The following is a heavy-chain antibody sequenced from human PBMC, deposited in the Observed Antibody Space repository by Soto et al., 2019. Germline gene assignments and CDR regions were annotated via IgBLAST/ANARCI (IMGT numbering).Heavy chain of an antibody. CDR2: INHSGST. D-gene: IGHD6-13*01. J-gene: IGHJ5*02. CDR3: ARFIAAAGKRDWFDP. CDR1: GGYFSGYY. V-gene: IGHV4-34*01. Sequence: SETLSLTCAVYGGYFSGYYWSWIRKNPGKGLEWIGEINHSGSTNYNPSLKSRVTISVDTSKNQFSLKLSSVTAADTAVYYCARFIAAAGKRDWFDPWGQGTLVTVSS.